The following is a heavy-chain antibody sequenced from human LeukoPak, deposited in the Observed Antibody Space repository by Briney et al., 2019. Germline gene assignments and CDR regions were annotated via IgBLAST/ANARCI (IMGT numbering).Heavy chain of an antibody. D-gene: IGHD1-1*01. CDR2: IKQDGSEK. Sequence: PGGSLRLSCAASGFTFSSYWMSWVRQAPGKGLEWVANIKQDGSEKYYVDSVKGRFIISRDNSKNTLYLQMNSLRAEDTAVYYCAKVGNNWDFDYWGQGTLVTVSS. J-gene: IGHJ4*02. CDR1: GFTFSSYW. V-gene: IGHV3-7*01. CDR3: AKVGNNWDFDY.